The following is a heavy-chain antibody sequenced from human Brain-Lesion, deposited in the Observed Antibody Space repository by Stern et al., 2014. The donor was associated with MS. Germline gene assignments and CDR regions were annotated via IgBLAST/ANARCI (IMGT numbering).Heavy chain of an antibody. CDR3: ARKTDTAVGGDY. CDR2: MYSRGGT. V-gene: IGHV3-53*01. CDR1: GFSASTNF. J-gene: IGHJ4*02. Sequence: EVQLVESGGGLIQPGGSLRLSCAASGFSASTNFMSWVRQAPGKGLEWVSLMYSRGGTNYADSVKGRFTISRDSSKNTLYLQMSDLRAEDTAVYYCARKTDTAVGGDYWGPGTLVTVSS. D-gene: IGHD5-18*01.